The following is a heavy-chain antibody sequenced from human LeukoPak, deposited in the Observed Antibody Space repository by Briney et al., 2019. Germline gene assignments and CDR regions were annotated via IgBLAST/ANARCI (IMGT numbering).Heavy chain of an antibody. Sequence: SETLSLTCTVSGGSISNYYWSWIRQPAGKGLEWIGRIYSSGSTNYNPSLKSRVTMSVDTSKNQFSLKLSSVTAADTAVYCCARQAYDTGYDAFDIWGQGTIVTVSS. CDR3: ARQAYDTGYDAFDI. V-gene: IGHV4-4*07. J-gene: IGHJ3*02. CDR2: IYSSGST. D-gene: IGHD3-22*01. CDR1: GGSISNYY.